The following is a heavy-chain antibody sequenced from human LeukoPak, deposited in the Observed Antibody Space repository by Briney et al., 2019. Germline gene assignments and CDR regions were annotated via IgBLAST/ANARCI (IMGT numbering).Heavy chain of an antibody. CDR1: GASFGTNY. V-gene: IGHV4-59*01. D-gene: IGHD3-10*01. CDR2: IYYSGGT. CDR3: AKGHGSGTFYRGLFDS. Sequence: SETLSLTCSVSGASFGTNYWSWIRQAPGKGPEWIGYIYYSGGTNDNPSLKGRVTISADTSKNQFSLNLRSVTAADTAVYYCAKGHGSGTFYRGLFDSWGQGIPVTVSS. J-gene: IGHJ4*02.